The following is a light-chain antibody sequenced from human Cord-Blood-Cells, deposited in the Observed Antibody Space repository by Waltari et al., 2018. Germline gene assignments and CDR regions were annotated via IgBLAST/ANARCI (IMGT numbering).Light chain of an antibody. Sequence: QSALTQPRSVSGSPGQSVTISCTGTSSDVGGYNYVSWYQQHPGKAPKHMIYDVSKRPSGFPDRFSGSKSGNAASLTISGLQAEDEANYYCCSYAGSYTYVFGTGTKVTVL. J-gene: IGLJ1*01. CDR2: DVS. V-gene: IGLV2-11*01. CDR1: SSDVGGYNY. CDR3: CSYAGSYTYV.